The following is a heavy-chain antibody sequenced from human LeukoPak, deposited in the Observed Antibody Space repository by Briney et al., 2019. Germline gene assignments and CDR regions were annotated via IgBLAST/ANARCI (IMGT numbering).Heavy chain of an antibody. D-gene: IGHD3-10*01. V-gene: IGHV4-38-2*02. CDR2: IYYSGST. CDR3: ARVLLWFEDFSVKAFDI. J-gene: IGHJ3*02. CDR1: GYSISTGYY. Sequence: SETLSLTCTVSGYSISTGYYWDWIRQPPGKGLEWIGSIYYSGSTYYNPSLKSRITISVDTFRSQVSLKMRSVTAADTAVYYCARVLLWFEDFSVKAFDIWGQGTMVTVSS.